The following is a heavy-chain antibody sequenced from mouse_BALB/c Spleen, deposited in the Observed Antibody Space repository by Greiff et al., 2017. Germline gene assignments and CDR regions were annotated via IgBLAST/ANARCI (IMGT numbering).Heavy chain of an antibody. D-gene: IGHD1-2*01. CDR2: ISSGGST. V-gene: IGHV5-6-5*01. J-gene: IGHJ3*01. CDR1: GFTFSSYA. CDR3: ARGRDYYGAWFAY. Sequence: EVQVVESGGGLVKPGGSLKLSCAASGFTFSSYAMSWVRQTPEKRLEWVASISSGGSTYYPDSVKGRFTISRDNARNILYLQMSSLRSEDTAMYYCARGRDYYGAWFAYWGQGTLVTVSA.